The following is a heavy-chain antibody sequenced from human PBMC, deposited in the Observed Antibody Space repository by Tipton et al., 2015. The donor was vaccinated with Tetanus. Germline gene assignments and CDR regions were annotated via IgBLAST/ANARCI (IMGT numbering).Heavy chain of an antibody. CDR1: GGTFTSYA. Sequence: QSGAEVKKPGSSVKVSCKASGGTFTSYAFSWVRQAPGQGLEWMGTILPIFGTTNYAQKFQGRVTITADKSTRTVYMELSSLRSGDTAIYYCARDDDGSEPYDYWGQGTLVTVSS. CDR3: ARDDDGSEPYDY. D-gene: IGHD3-10*01. CDR2: ILPIFGTT. J-gene: IGHJ4*01. V-gene: IGHV1-69*06.